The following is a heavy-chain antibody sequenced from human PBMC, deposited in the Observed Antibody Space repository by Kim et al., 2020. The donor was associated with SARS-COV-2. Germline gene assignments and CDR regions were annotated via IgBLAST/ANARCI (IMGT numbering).Heavy chain of an antibody. CDR3: ARDKPYGSGSFTGDNWFDP. V-gene: IGHV1-46*01. J-gene: IGHJ5*02. CDR1: GYTFTSYY. Sequence: ASVKVSCKASGYTFTSYYMHWVRQAPGQGLEWMGIINPSGGSTSYAQKFQGRVTMIRDTSTSTAYMELSSLRSEDTAVYYCARDKPYGSGSFTGDNWFDPWGQGTLVTVSS. CDR2: INPSGGST. D-gene: IGHD3-10*01.